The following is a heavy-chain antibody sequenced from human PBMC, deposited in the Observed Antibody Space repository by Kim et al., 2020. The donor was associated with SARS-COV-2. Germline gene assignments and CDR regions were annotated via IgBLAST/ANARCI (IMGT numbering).Heavy chain of an antibody. Sequence: SETLSLTCTVSGGSISSSSYYWGWIRQPPGKGLEWIGSIYYSGSTYYNPSLQSRVTISVDTSKNKFSLKLSSVTAADTAVYYCARDLPRIAARRPHYYYG. V-gene: IGHV4-39*07. CDR1: GGSISSSSYY. CDR3: ARDLPRIAARRPHYYYG. D-gene: IGHD6-6*01. J-gene: IGHJ6*01. CDR2: IYYSGST.